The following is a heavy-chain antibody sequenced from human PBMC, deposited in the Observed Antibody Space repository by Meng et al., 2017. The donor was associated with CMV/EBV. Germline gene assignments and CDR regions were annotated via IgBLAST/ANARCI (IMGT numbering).Heavy chain of an antibody. CDR3: ARVRMWSDGGNAFDI. D-gene: IGHD1-26*01. V-gene: IGHV3-72*01. Sequence: GESLKISCAASGFTFSDHYMDWVRQAPGKGLEWVGRTRNKANSYTTEYAASVKGRFTISTDDSKDSLYLQMNSLKTEDTAVYYCARVRMWSDGGNAFDIWGQGTMVTVSS. CDR1: GFTFSDHY. CDR2: TRNKANSYTT. J-gene: IGHJ3*02.